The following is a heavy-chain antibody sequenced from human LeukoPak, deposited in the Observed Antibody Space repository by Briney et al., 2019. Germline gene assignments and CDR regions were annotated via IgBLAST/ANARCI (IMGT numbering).Heavy chain of an antibody. D-gene: IGHD3-10*01. CDR2: IYTSGST. J-gene: IGHJ4*02. CDR1: GGSISSGSYY. Sequence: SETLSLTCTVSGGSISSGSYYWSWIRQPAGKGLEWIGRIYTSGSTNYNPSLKSRVTISVDTSKNQFSLKLSSVTAADTAVYYCARDPPHSVRGVITQDYWGQRTLVTVSS. CDR3: ARDPPHSVRGVITQDY. V-gene: IGHV4-61*02.